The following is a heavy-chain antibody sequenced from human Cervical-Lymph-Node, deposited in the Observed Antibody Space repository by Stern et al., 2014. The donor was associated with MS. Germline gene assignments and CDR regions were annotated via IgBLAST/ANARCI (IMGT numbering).Heavy chain of an antibody. CDR2: IYYTGST. J-gene: IGHJ4*02. D-gene: IGHD3-10*01. CDR1: GDSISGYY. V-gene: IGHV4-59*01. CDR3: AKYVRGDNLYYLDY. Sequence: QVQLGQSGPGLVRPSETLSLTCTVSGDSISGYYWSWIRQPPGKGLEWIGYIYYTGSTNYNPSLNSRVTMSLDTSKNQFSLRLSSVTAADTAVYYCAKYVRGDNLYYLDYWGQGALITVSS.